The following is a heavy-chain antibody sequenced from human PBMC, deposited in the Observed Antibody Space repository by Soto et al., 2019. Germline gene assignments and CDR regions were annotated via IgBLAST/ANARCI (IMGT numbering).Heavy chain of an antibody. Sequence: QVQLVESGGGVVQPGRSLRLSCAASGFTFSSYSMHWVRQAPGKGLEWVAAMSFDGNSKYFADSVKGRFTISRDNSKNTLSLQMNSLGADDSAVYYCARGRSVSDHGDFEYWGQGTLVTVSS. J-gene: IGHJ4*02. CDR3: ARGRSVSDHGDFEY. CDR2: MSFDGNSK. CDR1: GFTFSSYS. V-gene: IGHV3-30-3*01. D-gene: IGHD4-17*01.